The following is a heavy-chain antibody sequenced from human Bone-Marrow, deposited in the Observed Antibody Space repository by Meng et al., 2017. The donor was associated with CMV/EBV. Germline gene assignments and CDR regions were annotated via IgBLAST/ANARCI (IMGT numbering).Heavy chain of an antibody. D-gene: IGHD2-2*01. CDR1: GLTFRDAW. CDR2: LKINTDAGTI. J-gene: IGHJ1*01. Sequence: GGSLRLSCSVSGLTFRDAWMSWVRQAPGKGLEWVGRLKINTDAGTIDYAAPVKGRFTISRDISKNTLYLQMHSLKSEDTGMYYCIRHPTTSCYFKLWGPGTLVTVSS. CDR3: IRHPTTSCYFKL. V-gene: IGHV3-15*01.